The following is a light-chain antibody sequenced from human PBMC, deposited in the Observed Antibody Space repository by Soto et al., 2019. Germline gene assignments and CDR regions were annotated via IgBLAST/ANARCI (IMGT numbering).Light chain of an antibody. CDR2: LEGSGSY. CDR3: ETWDRNTRV. Sequence: QLVLTQSSSASASLGSSVKLTCTLSSGHSSYIIAWHQQQPGKAPRYLMKLEGSGSYNKGSGVPDRFSGSSSGADRHLTISNLQSEDEADYYCETWDRNTRVFGGGTQLTVL. V-gene: IGLV4-60*03. CDR1: SGHSSYI. J-gene: IGLJ3*02.